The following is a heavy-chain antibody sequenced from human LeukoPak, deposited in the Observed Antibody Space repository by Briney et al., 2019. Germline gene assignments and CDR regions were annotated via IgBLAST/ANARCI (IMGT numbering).Heavy chain of an antibody. CDR3: ASLKTVPAATTYYYYGMDV. D-gene: IGHD2-2*01. Sequence: PSETLSLTCTVSAGSISSSSYYWGWIRQPPGKGLEWIGSIYYSGSTYYNPSLKSQVTISVDTSKNKFSLKLSSVTASDTAVYYCASLKTVPAATTYYYYGMDVWGQGTTVTVSS. CDR1: AGSISSSSYY. J-gene: IGHJ6*02. V-gene: IGHV4-39*01. CDR2: IYYSGST.